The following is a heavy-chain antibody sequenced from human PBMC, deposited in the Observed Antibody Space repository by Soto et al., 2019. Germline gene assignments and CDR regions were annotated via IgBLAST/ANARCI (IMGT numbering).Heavy chain of an antibody. D-gene: IGHD2-8*01. CDR2: VSANGGIT. CDR1: GFTFSSYW. Sequence: EVQLAESGGGLVEPGGSLRLSCAASGFTFSSYWMHWVRQTPGKGLVWVSCVSANGGITTYADSVKGRLTISRDNAKNTLHLQMNSLTVEDTAVYYCARETNGGFDHWGQGALVTVSS. CDR3: ARETNGGFDH. V-gene: IGHV3-74*01. J-gene: IGHJ4*02.